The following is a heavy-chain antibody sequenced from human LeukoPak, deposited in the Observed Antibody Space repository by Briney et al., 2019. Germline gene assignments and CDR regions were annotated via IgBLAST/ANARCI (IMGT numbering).Heavy chain of an antibody. CDR1: GFTVSSYW. CDR3: ARGRPHGNDY. Sequence: GALRLSCAASGFTVSSYWMNWVRQAPGKGLVWVSRIASDGSSTTYADSVKGRFSISRDNAKNTLYLQMNSLRVEDTAVYYCARGRPHGNDYWGQGTLVTVSS. V-gene: IGHV3-74*01. CDR2: IASDGSST. D-gene: IGHD4-23*01. J-gene: IGHJ4*02.